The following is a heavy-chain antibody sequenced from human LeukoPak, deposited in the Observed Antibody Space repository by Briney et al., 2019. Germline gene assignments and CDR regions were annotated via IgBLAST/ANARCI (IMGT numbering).Heavy chain of an antibody. J-gene: IGHJ4*02. Sequence: ASVKVSCKASGYTFNGFYLHWVRQAPGQGLECMGWINPNSGGTNYAQKFQARVTMTRDTSISTAYMELSRLRSDDTAVYYCARWMATVTTPDYWGQGTLVTVSS. CDR3: ARWMATVTTPDY. D-gene: IGHD4-11*01. CDR2: INPNSGGT. CDR1: GYTFNGFY. V-gene: IGHV1-2*02.